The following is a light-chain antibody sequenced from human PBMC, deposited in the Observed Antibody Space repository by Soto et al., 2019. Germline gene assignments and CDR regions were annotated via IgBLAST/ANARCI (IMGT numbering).Light chain of an antibody. J-gene: IGKJ5*01. Sequence: EIVLTQSPATLSFSPGEGATLSCRASQSISNYLAWYQQKPGQAHRLLIYDASDRATGIPGRFSGSGSGTDFTLTIRSLEPEDFAVYYCQQRGNWPPITFGQGTRLDIK. CDR2: DAS. V-gene: IGKV3-11*01. CDR1: QSISNY. CDR3: QQRGNWPPIT.